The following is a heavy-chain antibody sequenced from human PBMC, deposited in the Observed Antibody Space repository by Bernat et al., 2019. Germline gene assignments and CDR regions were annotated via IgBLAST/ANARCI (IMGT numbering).Heavy chain of an antibody. CDR2: ISYDGSNK. CDR1: GFTFSSYS. V-gene: IGHV3-30*18. D-gene: IGHD3-10*01. Sequence: VQLVESGGGLVKPGGSLRLSCAASGFTFSSYSMNWVRQAPGKGLEWVAVISYDGSNKYYADSVKGRFTISRDNSKNTLYLQMNSLRAEDTAVYYCAKDRGYYGSGSPLYYYYYGMDVWGQGTTVTVSS. CDR3: AKDRGYYGSGSPLYYYYYGMDV. J-gene: IGHJ6*02.